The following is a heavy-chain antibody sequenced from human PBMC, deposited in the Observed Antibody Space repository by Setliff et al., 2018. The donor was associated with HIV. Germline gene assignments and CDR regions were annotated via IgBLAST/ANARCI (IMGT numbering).Heavy chain of an antibody. CDR3: AKGSNTDMVT. J-gene: IGHJ4*02. CDR2: ISSSGSTI. Sequence: PGGSLRLSCAASGFVFSSYEMNWVRQAPGKGLEWVSYISSSGSTIYYADSVKGRFTISRDNDKNSLYLQMNSLRAEDTAVYYCAKGSNTDMVTWGQGTLVTVSS. CDR1: GFVFSSYE. V-gene: IGHV3-48*03. D-gene: IGHD5-18*01.